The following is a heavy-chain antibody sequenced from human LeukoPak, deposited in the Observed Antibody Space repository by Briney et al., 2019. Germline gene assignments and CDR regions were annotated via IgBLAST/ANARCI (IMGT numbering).Heavy chain of an antibody. CDR1: GFSFSTYW. CDR2: IKQDGSDI. V-gene: IGHV3-7*01. J-gene: IGHJ4*02. CDR3: TRGGRLHPQSPY. D-gene: IGHD3-16*01. Sequence: PGGSLGLSCAASGFSFSTYWMSWVRQAPGKGLEWVANIKQDGSDIYYVDSVKGRFIISRDNAKNSLYLQMSSLRAEDTAVYYCTRGGRLHPQSPYWGQGTLVTVSS.